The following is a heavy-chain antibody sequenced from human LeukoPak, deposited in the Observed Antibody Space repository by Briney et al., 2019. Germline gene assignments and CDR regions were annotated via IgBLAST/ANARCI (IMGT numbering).Heavy chain of an antibody. Sequence: NASETLSLTCTVSGGSISSGDSYWSWIRQPPGKGLEWIGYIYYSGNTYYNPSLKSRVTISVDTSKNQFSLKLSSVTAADTAVYYCATSYAVRGVIIPSSNWGQGTLVTVSS. CDR2: IYYSGNT. D-gene: IGHD3-10*01. CDR1: GGSISSGDSY. V-gene: IGHV4-30-4*08. J-gene: IGHJ4*02. CDR3: ATSYAVRGVIIPSSN.